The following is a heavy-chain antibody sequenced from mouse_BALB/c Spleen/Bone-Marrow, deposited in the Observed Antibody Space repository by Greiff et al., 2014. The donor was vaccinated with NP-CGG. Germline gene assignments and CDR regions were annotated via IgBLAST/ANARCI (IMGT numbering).Heavy chain of an antibody. CDR3: NGNYYAMDY. CDR2: IDPENGDT. Sequence: EVQLQQSGAELVRSGASVKLSCTAPGFNIKDYYMHWVKQRPEQGLEWIGWIDPENGDTEYAPKFQGKATMTADTSSNTAHLQLSSLTSEDTAVYYCNGNYYAMDYWGQGTSVTVSS. V-gene: IGHV14-4*02. D-gene: IGHD2-1*01. J-gene: IGHJ4*01. CDR1: GFNIKDYY.